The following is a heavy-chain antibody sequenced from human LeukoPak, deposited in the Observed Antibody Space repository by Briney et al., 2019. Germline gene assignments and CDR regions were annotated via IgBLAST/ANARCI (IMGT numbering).Heavy chain of an antibody. V-gene: IGHV3-33*01. D-gene: IGHD4-17*01. CDR3: ARAGPTVTFGSWFDP. CDR2: IWYDGSNK. J-gene: IGHJ5*02. CDR1: GFTFSSYG. Sequence: PGRSLRLSCAASGFTFSSYGMHWVRQAPGKGLEWVAVIWYDGSNKYYADSVKGRFTIPRDNSKNTLYLQMNSLRAEDTAVYYCARAGPTVTFGSWFDPWGQGTLVTVSS.